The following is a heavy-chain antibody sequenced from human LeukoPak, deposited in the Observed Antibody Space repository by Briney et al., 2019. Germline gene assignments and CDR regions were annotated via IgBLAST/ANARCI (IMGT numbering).Heavy chain of an antibody. CDR1: GFTVSSYA. J-gene: IGHJ3*02. CDR2: ISYDGSNK. CDR3: AREQQLGAFDI. Sequence: GRSLRLSCAASGFTVSSYAMHWVRQAPGKGLEWVAVISYDGSNKYYADSVKGRFTISRDNSKNTLYLQMNSLRAEDTAVYYCAREQQLGAFDIWGQGTMVTVSS. D-gene: IGHD6-13*01. V-gene: IGHV3-30*04.